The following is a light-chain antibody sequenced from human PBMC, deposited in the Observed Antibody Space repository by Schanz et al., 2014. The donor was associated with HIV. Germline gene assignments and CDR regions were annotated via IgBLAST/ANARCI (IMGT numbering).Light chain of an antibody. CDR1: SSNIGADFD. CDR3: QSFDSSLNGVV. V-gene: IGLV1-40*01. Sequence: QSVLAQPPSVSGAPGQRVTISCTGSSSNIGADFDVHWYQLLPGTAPKLLIFDNTNWPSGVPARFSGSKSGSSASLAISGLQAEDEADYFCQSFDSSLNGVVFGGGTKLTVL. J-gene: IGLJ3*02. CDR2: DNT.